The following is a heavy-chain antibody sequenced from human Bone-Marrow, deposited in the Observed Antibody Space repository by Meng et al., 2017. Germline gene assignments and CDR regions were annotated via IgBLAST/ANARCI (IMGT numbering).Heavy chain of an antibody. CDR2: IYYSGST. V-gene: IGHV4-39*07. CDR3: AREKSPLGFDP. Sequence: LAMLYAGPRCVLSSDALSLLCTVFGGSITSSSSFCGVILQPPVQGLDLIGSIYYSGSTYYNPSLKSRVTISVDTSKNQFSLKLSSVTAADTAVYYCAREKSPLGFDPWGQGTLVTVSS. CDR1: GGSITSSSSF. J-gene: IGHJ5*02.